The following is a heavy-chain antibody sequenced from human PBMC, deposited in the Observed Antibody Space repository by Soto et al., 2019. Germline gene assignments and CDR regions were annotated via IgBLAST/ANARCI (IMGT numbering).Heavy chain of an antibody. D-gene: IGHD2-2*01. Sequence: GGSLRLSCAASGFTFSDYYMTWIRQAPGKGLEWLSCISSSGSFVYYRGSVKGRFTISRDNAKNSLYLQMNSLRADDTAVYYCAREVVPDARGDAFEIWGQGTMVTVSS. CDR2: ISSSGSFV. CDR1: GFTFSDYY. V-gene: IGHV3-11*01. CDR3: AREVVPDARGDAFEI. J-gene: IGHJ3*02.